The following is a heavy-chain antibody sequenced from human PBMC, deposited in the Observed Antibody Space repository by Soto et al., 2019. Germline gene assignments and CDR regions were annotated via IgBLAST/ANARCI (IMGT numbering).Heavy chain of an antibody. D-gene: IGHD5-18*01. V-gene: IGHV4-31*03. Sequence: SETLSLTCTVSGGSISSGGYYWSWIRQHPGKGLEWIGYIYYSGSTYYNPSLKSRVTISVDTSKNQFSLKLSSVTAADTAVYYCARRGTAMIDYWGQGTLVTVSS. CDR1: GGSISSGGYY. CDR2: IYYSGST. CDR3: ARRGTAMIDY. J-gene: IGHJ4*02.